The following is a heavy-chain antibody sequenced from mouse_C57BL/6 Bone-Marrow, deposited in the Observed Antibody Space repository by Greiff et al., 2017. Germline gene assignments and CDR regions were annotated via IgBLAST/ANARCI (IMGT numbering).Heavy chain of an antibody. CDR2: IYPRSGNT. J-gene: IGHJ4*01. Sequence: ESGAELARPGASVKLSCKASGYTFTSYGISWVKQRTGQGLEWIGEIYPRSGNTYYNEKFKGKATLTADKSSSTAYMELRSLTSEDSAVYFCARDDGYLYYYAMDYWGQGTSVTVSS. CDR1: GYTFTSYG. D-gene: IGHD2-3*01. CDR3: ARDDGYLYYYAMDY. V-gene: IGHV1-81*01.